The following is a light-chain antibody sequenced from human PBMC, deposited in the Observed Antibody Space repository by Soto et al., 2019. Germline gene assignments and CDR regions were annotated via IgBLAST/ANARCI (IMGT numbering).Light chain of an antibody. Sequence: QSALTQPPSASGSPGQSVTISCTGTSSDVGGYNYVSWYQQHPGKAPKLMIYEVSRRPSGVSSRFSASKSGSTASLTISGLQGEDEADYYCSSYTAISTLDIVFGGGTKLTVL. J-gene: IGLJ2*01. CDR3: SSYTAISTLDIV. CDR2: EVS. V-gene: IGLV2-14*01. CDR1: SSDVGGYNY.